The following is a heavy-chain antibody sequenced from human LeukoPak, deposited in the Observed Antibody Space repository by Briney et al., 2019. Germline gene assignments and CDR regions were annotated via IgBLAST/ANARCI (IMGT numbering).Heavy chain of an antibody. J-gene: IGHJ4*01. CDR1: EFTFSSHA. V-gene: IGHV3-23*01. CDR3: ASDLRVGGF. CDR2: ITISGAMT. D-gene: IGHD2-21*02. Sequence: GGSLRLSCAASEFTFSSHAMIWVRQAPGKGLEWVSSITISGAMTHYADSVKGRFTLSRDNSKSTLFLQMNDLRVDDTGVYYCASDLRVGGFWGLGTLVPVSS.